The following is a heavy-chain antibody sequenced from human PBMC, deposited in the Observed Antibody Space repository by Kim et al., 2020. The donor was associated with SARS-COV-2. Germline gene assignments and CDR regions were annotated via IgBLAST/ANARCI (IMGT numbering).Heavy chain of an antibody. D-gene: IGHD6-6*01. J-gene: IGHJ4*02. Sequence: AASVKGRFTNSRDDSKNTLYLQMNTLIPEDTAVYYCTTDRGITARPIFDFWGQGTLVTVSS. V-gene: IGHV3-15*01. CDR3: TTDRGITARPIFDF.